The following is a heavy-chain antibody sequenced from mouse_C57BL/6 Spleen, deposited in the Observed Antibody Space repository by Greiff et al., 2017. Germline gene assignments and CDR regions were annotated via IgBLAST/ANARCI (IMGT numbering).Heavy chain of an antibody. CDR1: GYTFTSYW. CDR2: IHPNSGST. J-gene: IGHJ1*03. CDR3: ATTVVATEYFEV. D-gene: IGHD1-1*01. V-gene: IGHV1-64*01. Sequence: QVQLQQPGAELVKPGASVKLSCKASGYTFTSYWMHWVKQRPGQGLEWIGMIHPNSGSTNYNEKFKSKATLTVDKSSSTAYMQLSSLTSEDSAVYYCATTVVATEYFEVWGTGTTVTVSS.